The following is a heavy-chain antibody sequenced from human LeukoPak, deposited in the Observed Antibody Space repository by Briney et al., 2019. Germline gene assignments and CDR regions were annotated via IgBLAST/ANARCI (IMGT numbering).Heavy chain of an antibody. Sequence: PSETLSLNCTVSGGSISSSSYYWGWIRQPPGKGLEWIGSIYYSGSTYYNPSLKSRVTISVDTSKNQFSLKLSSVTAADTAVYYCARHTAMFSFDYWGQGTLVTVSS. J-gene: IGHJ4*02. CDR3: ARHTAMFSFDY. CDR1: GGSISSSSYY. CDR2: IYYSGST. V-gene: IGHV4-39*01. D-gene: IGHD5-18*01.